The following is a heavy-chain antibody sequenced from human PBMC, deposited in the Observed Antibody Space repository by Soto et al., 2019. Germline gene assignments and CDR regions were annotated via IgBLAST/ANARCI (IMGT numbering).Heavy chain of an antibody. CDR1: GFAFSSYA. J-gene: IGHJ4*02. CDR2: ISYDGSNK. Sequence: QVQLVESGGGVAQPGRSLRLSSAACGFAFSSYAMHWVRKAPGKGLEWVAVISYDGSNKYYADSVKGRFTISRDNSKNTLYLQMNSLRAEDTAVYYCARDREYYYDSSGFDYWGQGTLVTVSS. V-gene: IGHV3-30-3*01. D-gene: IGHD3-22*01. CDR3: ARDREYYYDSSGFDY.